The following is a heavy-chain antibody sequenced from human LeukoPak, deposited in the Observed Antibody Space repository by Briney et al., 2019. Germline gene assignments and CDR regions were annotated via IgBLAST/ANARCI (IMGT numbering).Heavy chain of an antibody. J-gene: IGHJ4*02. D-gene: IGHD6-19*01. CDR2: ISGSGGST. CDR1: GFTFSSYS. CDR3: AKSRGVAGTYFDY. Sequence: GGSLRLSCAASGFTFSSYSMSWVRQAPGKGLEWVSAISGSGGSTYYADSVKGRFTISRDNSKNTLYLQMNSLRAEDTAVYYCAKSRGVAGTYFDYWGQGTLVTVSS. V-gene: IGHV3-23*01.